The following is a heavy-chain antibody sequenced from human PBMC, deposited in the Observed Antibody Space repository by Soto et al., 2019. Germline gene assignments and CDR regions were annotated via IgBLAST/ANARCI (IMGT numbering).Heavy chain of an antibody. Sequence: SETLSLTCTVSGASISSGDYYWTWIRQPPGKGLEWIGSIYYSGSTYYNPSLKSRVTISVDTSNNQFSLNLSSVTAADTAVYYCARSVRPLSWFDSWGQGTLVTVSS. J-gene: IGHJ5*01. V-gene: IGHV4-30-4*01. CDR3: ARSVRPLSWFDS. CDR2: IYYSGST. D-gene: IGHD3-10*01. CDR1: GASISSGDYY.